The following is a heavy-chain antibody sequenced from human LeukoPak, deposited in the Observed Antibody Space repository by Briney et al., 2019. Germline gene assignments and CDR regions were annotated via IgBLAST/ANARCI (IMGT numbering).Heavy chain of an antibody. CDR3: AGGYDSNLDYYYYMDV. CDR2: ISPDGSGK. Sequence: GGSLRLSCVISGFTFSMYGMHWVRQAPGKGLEWVAVISPDGSGKNYVDSVEGRFTISRDNSKNTLYVQMNSLRAEDTAVYFCAGGYDSNLDYYYYMDVWGKGTTVTVSS. D-gene: IGHD3-16*01. CDR1: GFTFSMYG. V-gene: IGHV3-30*03. J-gene: IGHJ6*03.